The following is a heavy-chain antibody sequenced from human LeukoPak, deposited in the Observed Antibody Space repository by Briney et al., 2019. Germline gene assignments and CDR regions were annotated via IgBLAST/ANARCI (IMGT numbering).Heavy chain of an antibody. V-gene: IGHV4-59*01. Sequence: SETLSLTCTVSGGSISSYYWSWIRQPPGKGLEWIGYIYYSGSTNYNPSLKSRATISVDTSKNQFSLKLSSVTAADTAVYYCASYCSGGSCYSDAFDIWGQGTMVTVSS. CDR1: GGSISSYY. CDR2: IYYSGST. J-gene: IGHJ3*02. D-gene: IGHD2-15*01. CDR3: ASYCSGGSCYSDAFDI.